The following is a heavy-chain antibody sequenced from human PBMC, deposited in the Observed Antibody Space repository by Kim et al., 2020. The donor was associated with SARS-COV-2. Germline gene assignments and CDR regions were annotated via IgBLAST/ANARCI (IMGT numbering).Heavy chain of an antibody. Sequence: GGSLRLSCAASGFSFSNHWMTWVRQAPGRGPEWVANINQHGSEKYYVASVGGRFTISRDDAKNSLYLQMNSLRAEDTDIYYCARNNAMDVWGQGTTVTVSS. CDR2: INQHGSEK. V-gene: IGHV3-7*03. J-gene: IGHJ6*02. CDR3: ARNNAMDV. CDR1: GFSFSNHW.